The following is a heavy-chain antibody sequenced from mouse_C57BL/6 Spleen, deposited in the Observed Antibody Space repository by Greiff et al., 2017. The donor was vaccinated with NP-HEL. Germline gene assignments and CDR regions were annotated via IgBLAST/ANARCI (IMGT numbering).Heavy chain of an antibody. CDR2: SNPYNGDT. D-gene: IGHD1-1*01. J-gene: IGHJ2*01. CDR3: ASGYYGSFPFDY. CDR1: GYSFTGYF. Sequence: VQLQQSGPELVKPGDSVKISCKASGYSFTGYFMNWVMQSHGKSLEWLGRSNPYNGDTFYNQKFKGKATLTVDKSSSTAHMELRSLTSEDSAVYYCASGYYGSFPFDYWGQGTTLTVSS. V-gene: IGHV1-20*01.